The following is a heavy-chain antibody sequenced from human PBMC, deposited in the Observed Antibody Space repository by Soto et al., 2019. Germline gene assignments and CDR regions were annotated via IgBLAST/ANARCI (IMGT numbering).Heavy chain of an antibody. CDR2: ISWNSGRI. CDR1: GFTFDDYA. Sequence: EMQLVESGGGLVQPGMSLRLSCAASGFTFDDYAMYWVRQVPGKGLEWVSGISWNSGRIGYADSVKGRFTISRDNAKNSVYLQMNSLRPEDTALYYCTKARLWGGDGYNSYYYNAMDVWGQGTTVTVSS. V-gene: IGHV3-9*01. J-gene: IGHJ6*02. D-gene: IGHD3-16*01. CDR3: TKARLWGGDGYNSYYYNAMDV.